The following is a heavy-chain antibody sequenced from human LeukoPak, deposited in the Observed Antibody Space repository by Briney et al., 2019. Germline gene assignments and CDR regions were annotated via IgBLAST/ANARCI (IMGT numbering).Heavy chain of an antibody. J-gene: IGHJ4*02. CDR3: ARQIIPAAPLDF. D-gene: IGHD2-2*01. V-gene: IGHV4-34*01. CDR1: GGSFSGYY. Sequence: PSETLSLTCAVYGGSFSGYYWSWIRQPPGKGLEWIGEINHSGSTNYNPSLKSRVTISVDTSKNHFSLKLSSVTAADTAFYYCARQIIPAAPLDFWGQGALVTVSS. CDR2: INHSGST.